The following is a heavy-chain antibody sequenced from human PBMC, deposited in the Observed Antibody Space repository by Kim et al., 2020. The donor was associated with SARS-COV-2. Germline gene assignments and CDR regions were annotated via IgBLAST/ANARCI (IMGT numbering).Heavy chain of an antibody. V-gene: IGHV1-18*01. CDR2: ISAYNGNT. J-gene: IGHJ4*02. CDR1: GYTFTSYG. CDR3: ARVSPTEALAVAGYYFDY. Sequence: ASVKVSCKASGYTFTSYGISWVRQAPGQGLEWMGWISAYNGNTNYAQKLQGRVTMTTDTSTSTAYMELRSLRSDDTAVYYCARVSPTEALAVAGYYFDYWGQGTLVTVSS. D-gene: IGHD6-19*01.